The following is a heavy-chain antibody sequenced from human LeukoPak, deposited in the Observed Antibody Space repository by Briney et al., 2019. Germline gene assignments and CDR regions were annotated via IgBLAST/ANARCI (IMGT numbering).Heavy chain of an antibody. CDR2: IYYSGST. J-gene: IGHJ6*02. D-gene: IGHD5-18*01. Sequence: SETLSLTCTVSGGSISSYYWSWIRQPLGKGLEWIGYIYYSGSTNYNPSLKSRVTISVDTSKNQFSLKLSSVTAADTAVYYCARLVGEYSYGQVGYYYYGMDVWGQGTTVTVSS. CDR1: GGSISSYY. CDR3: ARLVGEYSYGQVGYYYYGMDV. V-gene: IGHV4-59*08.